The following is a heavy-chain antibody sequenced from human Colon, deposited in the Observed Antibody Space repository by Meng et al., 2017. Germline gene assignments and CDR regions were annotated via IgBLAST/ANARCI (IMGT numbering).Heavy chain of an antibody. J-gene: IGHJ5*02. Sequence: GSLRLSCAVSGYSISSGYYWGWIRQPPGKGLERIGSIYHSGSTYYTPSLNRRVTISVDTSKNQFSLKLSSVTAADAAVYYCAGGEGYYDSSGLSWFDPWGQGTMVTVSS. CDR3: AGGEGYYDSSGLSWFDP. CDR2: IYHSGST. CDR1: GYSISSGYY. D-gene: IGHD3-22*01. V-gene: IGHV4-38-2*01.